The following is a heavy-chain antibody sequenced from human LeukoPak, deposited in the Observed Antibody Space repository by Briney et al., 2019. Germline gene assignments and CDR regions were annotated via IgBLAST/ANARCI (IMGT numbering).Heavy chain of an antibody. CDR3: ARGGGAKSFYDSSGYYDDYFDY. V-gene: IGHV4-34*01. D-gene: IGHD3-22*01. Sequence: SETLSLTCAVYGGSFSGYYWSWIRQPPGKGLEWIGEINHSGSTNYNPSLKSRVTISVDTSKNQFSLKLSSVTAADTAVYYCARGGGAKSFYDSSGYYDDYFDYWGQGTLVTVSS. J-gene: IGHJ4*02. CDR1: GGSFSGYY. CDR2: INHSGST.